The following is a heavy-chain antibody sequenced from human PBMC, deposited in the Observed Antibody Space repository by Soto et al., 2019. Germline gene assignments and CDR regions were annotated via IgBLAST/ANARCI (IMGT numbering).Heavy chain of an antibody. CDR1: GGSISSGGYY. CDR3: ARGGITIFGVVIIPDY. J-gene: IGHJ4*02. D-gene: IGHD3-3*01. V-gene: IGHV4-31*03. Sequence: SETLSLTCTVSGGSISSGGYYWSWIRQHPGKGQEWIGYIYYSGSTYYNPSLKSRVTISVDTSKNQFSLKLSSVTAADTAVYYCARGGITIFGVVIIPDYWGQGTLVTVSS. CDR2: IYYSGST.